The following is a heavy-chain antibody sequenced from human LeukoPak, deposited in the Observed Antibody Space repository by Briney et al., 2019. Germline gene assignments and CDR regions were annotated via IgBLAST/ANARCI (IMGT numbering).Heavy chain of an antibody. V-gene: IGHV3-15*01. CDR1: GFTFSNAW. D-gene: IGHD6-13*01. J-gene: IGHJ6*02. Sequence: GGSLRLSCAASGFTFSNAWMSWVRQAPGKGLEWVGRIKSKTDGRPTDYAEPGNGRFTISRDNSKDTLYLQMNSLKTEDTAVYYCTTYVTGYSRSWYQEDYYYYYGMDVWGQGTTVTVSS. CDR3: TTYVTGYSRSWYQEDYYYYYGMDV. CDR2: IKSKTDGRPT.